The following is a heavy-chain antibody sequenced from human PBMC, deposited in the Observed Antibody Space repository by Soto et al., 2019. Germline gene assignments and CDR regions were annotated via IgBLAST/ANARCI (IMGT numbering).Heavy chain of an antibody. CDR3: AREGKPLFRELVGWFDP. CDR2: INPANGNT. J-gene: IGHJ5*02. Sequence: QVQLVQSGAEVKKAETSVKISCQASGYPFTSHAIYWVRQAPGQRPEWMGWINPANGNTKYSPKFQGRVTITRDTSASTAYMELRTLTSEDTGLYSCAREGKPLFRELVGWFDPWGQVTLLTVSS. V-gene: IGHV1-3*01. CDR1: GYPFTSHA. D-gene: IGHD1-7*01.